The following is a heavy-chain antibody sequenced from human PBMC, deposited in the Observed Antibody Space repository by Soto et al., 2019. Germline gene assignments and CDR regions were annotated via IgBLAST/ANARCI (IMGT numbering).Heavy chain of an antibody. CDR2: IYFSGST. D-gene: IGHD1-26*01. Sequence: SETLSLTCTVSGGSISGYYWSWIRQPPGEGLEWIGYIYFSGSTNYNPSLKSRVTISADTSKNQFSLKVSSVTAADTAVYYCARLLPWGRRYYFDYWGQRTVVTVSS. V-gene: IGHV4-59*01. J-gene: IGHJ4*02. CDR1: GGSISGYY. CDR3: ARLLPWGRRYYFDY.